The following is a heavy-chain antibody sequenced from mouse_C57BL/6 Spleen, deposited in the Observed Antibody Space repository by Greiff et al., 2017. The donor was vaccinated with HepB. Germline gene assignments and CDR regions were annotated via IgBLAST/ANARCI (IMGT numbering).Heavy chain of an antibody. CDR1: GYTFTSYW. J-gene: IGHJ1*03. CDR2: IDPSDSYT. D-gene: IGHD2-5*01. Sequence: VQLQQPGAELVMPGASVKLSCKASGYTFTSYWMHWVKQRPGQGLEWIGEIDPSDSYTNYNQKFKGKSTLTVDKSSITAYMQLSSLTSEDSAVYYFARSYYSNPWYFDVWGTGTTVTVSS. V-gene: IGHV1-69*01. CDR3: ARSYYSNPWYFDV.